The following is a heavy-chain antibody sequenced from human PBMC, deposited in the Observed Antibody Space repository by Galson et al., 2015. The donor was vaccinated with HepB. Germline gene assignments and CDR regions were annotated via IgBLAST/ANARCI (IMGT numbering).Heavy chain of an antibody. CDR1: GFTFSSYA. V-gene: IGHV3-23*01. CDR3: AKSTIKLWLNWYFDL. CDR2: ISGSGGST. Sequence: SLRLSCAASGFTFSSYAMSWVRQAPGKGLEWVSAISGSGGSTYYADSVKGRFNISRDNSKNTLDLQMNSLRAEDTAVYYCAKSTIKLWLNWYFDLWGRGTPVTVSS. J-gene: IGHJ2*01. D-gene: IGHD5-18*01.